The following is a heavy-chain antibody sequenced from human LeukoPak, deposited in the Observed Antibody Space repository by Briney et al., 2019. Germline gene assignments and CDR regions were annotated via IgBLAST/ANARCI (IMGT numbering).Heavy chain of an antibody. CDR1: GFTFSSYA. CDR2: ISGSGGRT. CDR3: ANHKQICGASFMDV. J-gene: IGHJ6*04. V-gene: IGHV3-23*01. Sequence: HTGGSLRLSCAASGFTFSSYAMSWVRQAPGKGLEWVSTISGSGGRTYYTDSVKGRFTISRDNSKNTLLLQMNSQRDEDTAIYYCANHKQICGASFMDVGAKGTRVTVSS. D-gene: IGHD1/OR15-1a*01.